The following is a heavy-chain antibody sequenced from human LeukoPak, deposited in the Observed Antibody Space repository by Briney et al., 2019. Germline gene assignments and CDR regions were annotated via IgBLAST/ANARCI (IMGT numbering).Heavy chain of an antibody. D-gene: IGHD2-15*01. CDR2: ISAYNGNT. Sequence: GASVKVSCKASGYTFTSYGISWVRQAPGQGLEWMGWISAYNGNTNYAQKLQGRVTMTTGTSTSTAYMELRSLRSDDTAVYYCAVYAPGYCSGGSCYSVIDYFDYWGQGTLVTVSS. CDR1: GYTFTSYG. J-gene: IGHJ4*02. CDR3: AVYAPGYCSGGSCYSVIDYFDY. V-gene: IGHV1-18*01.